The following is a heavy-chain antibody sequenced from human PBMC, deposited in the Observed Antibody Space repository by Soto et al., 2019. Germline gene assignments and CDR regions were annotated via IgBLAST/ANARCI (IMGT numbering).Heavy chain of an antibody. CDR3: AGTVEIPSYHGMDV. CDR1: GGTLRSHA. Sequence: QVQLVQSGAEVKKPGSSVRVSCKASGGTLRSHAINWVRQAPGQGLEWMGGIIPIFGSPNYAQKVQGRGTITGNETSTTAHKELRSLRSEDTAVYYCAGTVEIPSYHGMDVWGQGTTGTVPS. J-gene: IGHJ6*02. V-gene: IGHV1-69*01. D-gene: IGHD4-4*01. CDR2: IIPIFGSP.